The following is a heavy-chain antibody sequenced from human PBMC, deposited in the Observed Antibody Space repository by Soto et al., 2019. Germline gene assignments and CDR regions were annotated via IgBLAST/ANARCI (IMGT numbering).Heavy chain of an antibody. V-gene: IGHV3-72*01. Sequence: EVQLVESGGGLVQPGGSLRLSCAASGFTFSGHYMDWVRQAPGKGLEWVGRTRNKANSYTTEYAASVRGRFTISRDDSKNSLYLQMNSLKTEDTAVYYCARVSCSSTSCYVGDYWGQGTLVTVSS. CDR2: TRNKANSYTT. CDR1: GFTFSGHY. CDR3: ARVSCSSTSCYVGDY. J-gene: IGHJ4*02. D-gene: IGHD2-2*01.